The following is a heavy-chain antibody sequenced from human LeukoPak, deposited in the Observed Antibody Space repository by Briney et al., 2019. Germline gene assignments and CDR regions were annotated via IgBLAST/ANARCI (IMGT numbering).Heavy chain of an antibody. V-gene: IGHV4-4*07. D-gene: IGHD3-10*01. J-gene: IGHJ5*02. CDR3: ARGRGITMVRGVMRWFDP. CDR2: IYTSGST. CDR1: GGSISSYY. Sequence: SETLSLTCTVSGGSISSYYWSWIRQPAGKGLEWIGRIYTSGSTNYNPSLKSRVTISVDTSKNQFSLKLSSVTAADTAVYYCARGRGITMVRGVMRWFDPWGQGTLVTVSS.